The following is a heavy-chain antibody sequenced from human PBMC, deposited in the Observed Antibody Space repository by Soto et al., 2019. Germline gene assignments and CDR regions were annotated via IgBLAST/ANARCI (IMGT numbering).Heavy chain of an antibody. J-gene: IGHJ4*02. CDR2: INPNSGDT. Sequence: ASVKVSCKASGYTFTGYYMHWVRQAPGQGLEWMGWINPNSGDTNYAQKFQGRVTMTRDTSISTAYMELSRLRSDDTAVYYCARVERFLEWLLFGYWGQGTLVTVSS. CDR3: ARVERFLEWLLFGY. D-gene: IGHD3-3*01. V-gene: IGHV1-2*02. CDR1: GYTFTGYY.